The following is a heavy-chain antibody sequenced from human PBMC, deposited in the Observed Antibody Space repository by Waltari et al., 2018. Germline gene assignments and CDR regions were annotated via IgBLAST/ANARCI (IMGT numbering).Heavy chain of an antibody. J-gene: IGHJ4*02. V-gene: IGHV3-64D*08. CDR1: GFNIANYT. CDR2: NTSNGGGT. CDR3: VKIADY. Sequence: EEPLVESGGGLVQPGGSLRLSCSVSGFNIANYTMHWVRQAPGKGLEHVSANTSNGGGTYYTDSVKGRFTISRDNSKNTLYLQMSSLKTDDTAVYYCVKIADYWGQGTLVTVSS.